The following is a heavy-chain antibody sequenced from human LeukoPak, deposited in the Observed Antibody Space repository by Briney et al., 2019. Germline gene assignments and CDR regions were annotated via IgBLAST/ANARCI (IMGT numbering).Heavy chain of an antibody. CDR2: IYYSGST. Sequence: SETLSLTCTVSGGSISSGGYYWSWIRQHPGKGLEWIGYIYYSGSTYYNPSLKSRVTISVDTSKNQFSLKLSSVTAADTAVYYCARGEATYYYDSSGSDAFDIWGRGTLVTVSS. J-gene: IGHJ4*02. CDR3: ARGEATYYYDSSGSDAFDI. CDR1: GGSISSGGYY. D-gene: IGHD3-22*01. V-gene: IGHV4-31*03.